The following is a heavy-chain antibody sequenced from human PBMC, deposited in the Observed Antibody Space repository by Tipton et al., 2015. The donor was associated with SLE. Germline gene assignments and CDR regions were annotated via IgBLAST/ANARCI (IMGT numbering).Heavy chain of an antibody. V-gene: IGHV3-23*03. CDR2: IYSGGST. CDR3: AKAGGDWDHDAFDI. Sequence: SLRLSCAASGFTFSSYAMSWVRQAPGKGLEWVSVIYSGGSTYYADSVKGRFTISRDNSKNTLYLQMNSLRAEDTAVYYCAKAGGDWDHDAFDIWGQGTMVTVSS. J-gene: IGHJ3*02. D-gene: IGHD2-21*01. CDR1: GFTFSSYA.